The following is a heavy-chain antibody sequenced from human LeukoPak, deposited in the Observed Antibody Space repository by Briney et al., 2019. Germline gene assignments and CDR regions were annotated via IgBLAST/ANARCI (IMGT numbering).Heavy chain of an antibody. CDR2: IFNTGNT. CDR1: GGSINSHY. CDR3: ASRPADTTWYGVFDY. D-gene: IGHD3-10*01. V-gene: IGHV4-59*11. J-gene: IGHJ4*02. Sequence: PSETLSLTCSVSGGSINSHYWSWIRQPPGKRLEWIGYIFNTGNTNYNPSLASRVTMSVDTSRAQFFLRLSPVTAADTAIYYRASRPADTTWYGVFDYWSQGTLVTVSS.